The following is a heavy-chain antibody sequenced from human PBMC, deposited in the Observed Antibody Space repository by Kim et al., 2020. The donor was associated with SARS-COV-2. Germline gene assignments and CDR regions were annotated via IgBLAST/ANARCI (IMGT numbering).Heavy chain of an antibody. CDR3: ARAPRYCSGDNCYGGGIFDF. CDR2: IHYSGTA. V-gene: IGHV4-39*07. Sequence: SETLSLTCTVSGGSISSTNYYWGWIRQPPGKGLEWIGGIHYSGTARYNPSLKSRVTLSIDTSKNQFSLKVTSTTAADTAVYYCARAPRYCSGDNCYGGGIFDFWGQGTTVTVSS. CDR1: GGSISSTNYY. J-gene: IGHJ3*01. D-gene: IGHD2-15*01.